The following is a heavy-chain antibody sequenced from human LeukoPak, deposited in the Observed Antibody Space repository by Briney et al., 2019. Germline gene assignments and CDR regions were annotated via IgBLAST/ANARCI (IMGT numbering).Heavy chain of an antibody. CDR2: ISSSSSYI. Sequence: GGSLRLSCAASGFTFSSYSMNWVRQAPGKGLEWVSSISSSSSYIYYADSVKGRFTISRDNAKNSLYLQMNSLRAEDTAVYYCAREGYCSSTSCSKRYFDYWGQGTLVTVSS. J-gene: IGHJ4*02. CDR1: GFTFSSYS. CDR3: AREGYCSSTSCSKRYFDY. V-gene: IGHV3-21*01. D-gene: IGHD2-2*01.